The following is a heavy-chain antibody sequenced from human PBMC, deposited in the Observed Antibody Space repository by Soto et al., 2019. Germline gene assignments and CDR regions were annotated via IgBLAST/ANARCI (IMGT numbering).Heavy chain of an antibody. CDR2: ISYDGSNK. CDR1: GFTFSSYA. V-gene: IGHV3-30-3*01. D-gene: IGHD6-19*01. Sequence: LRLSCAASGFTFSSYAMHWVRQAPGKGLEWVAVISYDGSNKYYADSVKGRFTISRDNSKNTLYLQMNSLRAEDTAVYYCARDTPGRNSSGWYYYYYGMDVWGQGTTVTVSS. CDR3: ARDTPGRNSSGWYYYYYGMDV. J-gene: IGHJ6*02.